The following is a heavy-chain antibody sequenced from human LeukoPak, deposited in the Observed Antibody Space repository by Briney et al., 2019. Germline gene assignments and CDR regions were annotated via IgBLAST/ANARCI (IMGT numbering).Heavy chain of an antibody. J-gene: IGHJ6*02. CDR2: IYTSGST. D-gene: IGHD4-23*01. CDR3: ARLIGTSYYFYDVDV. V-gene: IGHV4-4*07. Sequence: SETLSLTCTVSDGSISSYYWSWIRQPAGKGLEWIGRIYTSGSTNYNPSLKSRVTMSVDTSKNQFSLKLRFVTAADTAIYYCARLIGTSYYFYDVDVWGQGTTVTVSS. CDR1: DGSISSYY.